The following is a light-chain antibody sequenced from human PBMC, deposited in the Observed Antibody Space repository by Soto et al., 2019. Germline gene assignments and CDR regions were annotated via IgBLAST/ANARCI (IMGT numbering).Light chain of an antibody. J-gene: IGLJ1*01. CDR2: GNN. CDR3: QSYDSTLSARYV. CDR1: SSNIGTGYD. V-gene: IGLV1-40*01. Sequence: QSVLTQPPSLSGAPGQRVTISCAGSSSNIGTGYDVHWYQQLPGRAPRLLVYGNNIRPSGVPDRFSGSKSGTSASLAITGLQAEDEGDYYCQSYDSTLSARYVFGTGTKVTVL.